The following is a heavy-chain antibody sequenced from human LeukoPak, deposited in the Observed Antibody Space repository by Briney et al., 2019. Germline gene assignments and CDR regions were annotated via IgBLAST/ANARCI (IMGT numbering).Heavy chain of an antibody. Sequence: GRSLRLSCAASGFTFSSYGMHWVRQAPGKGLEWVAVIWYDGSNKYYADSVKGRFTISRDNSKNTLYLQMNSLRAEDTAVYYCARVHPGDFWSGYYDVDYWGQGTLVTVSS. V-gene: IGHV3-33*01. J-gene: IGHJ4*02. CDR3: ARVHPGDFWSGYYDVDY. CDR1: GFTFSSYG. CDR2: IWYDGSNK. D-gene: IGHD3-3*01.